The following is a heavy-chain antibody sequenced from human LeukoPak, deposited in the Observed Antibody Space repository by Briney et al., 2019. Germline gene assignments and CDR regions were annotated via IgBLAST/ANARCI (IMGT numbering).Heavy chain of an antibody. CDR1: GFTFSSYW. CDR2: INSDGSST. D-gene: IGHD3-3*01. Sequence: GGSLRLSCAASGFTFSSYWMHWVRQAPGKGLVWVSRINSDGSSTSYADSVKGRSTISRDNAKNTLYLQMNSLRAEDTAVYYCARVQSDYDFWSGYFSPFDYWGQGTLVTVSS. J-gene: IGHJ4*02. V-gene: IGHV3-74*01. CDR3: ARVQSDYDFWSGYFSPFDY.